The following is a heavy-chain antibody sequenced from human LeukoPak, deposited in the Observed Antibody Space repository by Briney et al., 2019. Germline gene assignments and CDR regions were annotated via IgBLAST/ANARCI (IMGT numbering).Heavy chain of an antibody. J-gene: IGHJ4*02. Sequence: PSETLSLTCTVSGYSISSGYYWGWIRQPPGKGLEWIGSIYHSGSTYYNPSLKSRVTISVDASKNQFSLKLSSVTAADTAVYYCASRAAADFDYWGQGTLVTVSS. CDR2: IYHSGST. V-gene: IGHV4-38-2*02. CDR1: GYSISSGYY. D-gene: IGHD6-13*01. CDR3: ASRAAADFDY.